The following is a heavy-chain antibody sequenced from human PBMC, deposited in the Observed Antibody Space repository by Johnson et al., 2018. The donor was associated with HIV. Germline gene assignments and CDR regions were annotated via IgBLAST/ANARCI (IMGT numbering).Heavy chain of an antibody. CDR2: ISSGGGSA. Sequence: VQLVESGGGLIQSGGSLRLSCAASGFTVSSNYMSWVRQAPGQGLEWVSYISSGGGSADYADSVKGRVTISRDNSKNTGFLQMDSLRGEDTADYYCARDPGNGGRPFDAFDIWGQGTMVTVSS. V-gene: IGHV3-66*03. D-gene: IGHD4-23*01. CDR1: GFTVSSNY. J-gene: IGHJ3*02. CDR3: ARDPGNGGRPFDAFDI.